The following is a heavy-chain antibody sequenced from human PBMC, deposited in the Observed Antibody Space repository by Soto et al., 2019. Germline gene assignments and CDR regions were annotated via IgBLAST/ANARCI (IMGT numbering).Heavy chain of an antibody. V-gene: IGHV1-18*01. CDR2: ISAYNGNT. CDR3: RIVGSYSSGWFYYFDY. D-gene: IGHD6-19*01. Sequence: ASVKVSCKASGYTFTSYGISWVRQAPGQGLEWMGWISAYNGNTNYAQKLQGRVTMTTDTSTSTAYMELRSLRSEDTAVYYCRIVGSYSSGWFYYFDYWGQGTLVTVSS. J-gene: IGHJ4*02. CDR1: GYTFTSYG.